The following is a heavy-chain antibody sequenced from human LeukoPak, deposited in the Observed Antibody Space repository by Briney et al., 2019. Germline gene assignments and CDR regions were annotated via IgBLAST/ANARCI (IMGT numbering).Heavy chain of an antibody. V-gene: IGHV4-59*01. Sequence: SETLSLTSTVSADPINSYSWSWIRQPPGKGLEWIGYIYYSGSNNYHPSLKSRVTISVDTPKNQYSLKLNSVTAADTALSYCETAHGGGSGWTENKSLIFWFDPWGQGTLVTVSS. CDR3: ETAHGGGSGWTENKSLIFWFDP. CDR2: IYYSGSN. D-gene: IGHD6-19*01. J-gene: IGHJ5*02. CDR1: ADPINSYS.